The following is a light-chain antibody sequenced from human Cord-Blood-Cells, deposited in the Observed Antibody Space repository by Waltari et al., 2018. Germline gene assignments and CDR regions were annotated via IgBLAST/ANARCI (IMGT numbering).Light chain of an antibody. V-gene: IGKV1-33*01. CDR1: QDISNY. J-gene: IGKJ2*01. Sequence: DIKITQSPSSLSSSVGDRVTITGQASQDISNYLNWYQQTPGKATKLLIYDASNLETGVPSRFSGSGSGTDFTFTISSLQPEDIATYYCQQYDNLSYTFGQGTKLEIK. CDR2: DAS. CDR3: QQYDNLSYT.